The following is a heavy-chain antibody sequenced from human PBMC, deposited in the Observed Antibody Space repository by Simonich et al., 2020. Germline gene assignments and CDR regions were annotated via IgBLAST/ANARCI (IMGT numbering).Heavy chain of an antibody. CDR2: IKPNRGGT. D-gene: IGHD2-15*01. V-gene: IGHV1-2*06. CDR3: ARDGWNCSGGSCYWYFDL. CDR1: GYTFTGYD. J-gene: IGHJ2*01. Sequence: QVQLVQSGAEVKKPGASVKVSCKSSGYTFTGYDMHWVRHAPGQGLEWMGRIKPNRGGTNYAQKVQGRGTMTRDTSIGTAYMELSRLRSDDTAVYYCARDGWNCSGGSCYWYFDLWGRGTLVTVSS.